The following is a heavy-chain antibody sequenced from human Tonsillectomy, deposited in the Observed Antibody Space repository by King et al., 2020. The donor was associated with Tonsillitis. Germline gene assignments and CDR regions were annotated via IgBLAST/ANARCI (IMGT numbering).Heavy chain of an antibody. J-gene: IGHJ4*02. CDR2: ISYSGST. CDR1: GGSISSGSHS. Sequence: VQLQESGPGLVKPSQTLSLTCAVSGGSISSGSHSWSWIRQPPGKGLEWIGYISYSGSTYYNPSLKSRVTISVDTSKNQFSLKLSSVTAADTAVYYCAREYCSGGRCYQPDYWGQGTLVTVSS. CDR3: AREYCSGGRCYQPDY. D-gene: IGHD2-15*01. V-gene: IGHV4-30-4*07.